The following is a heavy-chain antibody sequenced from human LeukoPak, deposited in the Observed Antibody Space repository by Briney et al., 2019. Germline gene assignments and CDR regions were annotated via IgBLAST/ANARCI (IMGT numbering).Heavy chain of an antibody. CDR3: ARKSIVTSGRKPYDY. CDR2: INHSGST. CDR1: GGSFSGYY. J-gene: IGHJ4*02. V-gene: IGHV4-34*01. D-gene: IGHD6-13*01. Sequence: SETLSLTCAVYGGSFSGYYWSWIRQPPGKGLEWIGEINHSGSTNYNPSLKSRVTISVDTSKNQFSLKLSSVTAADTAVYYCARKSIVTSGRKPYDYWDQGALVTVSS.